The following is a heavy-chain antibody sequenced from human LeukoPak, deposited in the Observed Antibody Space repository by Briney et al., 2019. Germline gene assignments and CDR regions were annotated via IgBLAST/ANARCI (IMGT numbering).Heavy chain of an antibody. CDR3: ARVPIALLVYYFDY. J-gene: IGHJ4*02. Sequence: GGSLRLSCAASGFTFSSYAMHWVRQAPGKGLEWVAVISYDGSNKYYADSVKGRFTISRDNSKNTLYLQMNSLGVEDTVVYYCARVPIALLVYYFDYWGRGTLVTVSS. D-gene: IGHD1-14*01. CDR2: ISYDGSNK. CDR1: GFTFSSYA. V-gene: IGHV3-30*04.